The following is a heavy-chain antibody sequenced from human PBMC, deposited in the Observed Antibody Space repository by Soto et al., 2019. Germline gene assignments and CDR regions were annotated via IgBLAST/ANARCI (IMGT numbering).Heavy chain of an antibody. V-gene: IGHV4-59*08. D-gene: IGHD6-19*01. CDR2: IHYSGNT. CDR1: GGSISRYY. Sequence: QVQLQESGPGLVKPSETLSLTCTVSGGSISRYYWSWIRQPPGKGPEWIGYIHYSGNTQYNPSLKSRVTISVDTSTNQSSLKLSSVTAADTAMYYCAAGGQWLAFDYWGQGILVTVSS. CDR3: AAGGQWLAFDY. J-gene: IGHJ4*02.